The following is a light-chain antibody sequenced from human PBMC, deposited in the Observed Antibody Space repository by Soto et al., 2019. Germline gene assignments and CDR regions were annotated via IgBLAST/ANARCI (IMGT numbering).Light chain of an antibody. CDR1: QSVSSSS. V-gene: IGKV3-20*01. CDR2: GTS. Sequence: ETVLTQSPGTLSFSPGERATLSCRASQSVSSSSLAWYQQRPGQAPRLLIYGTSSRATGIPDRFSGSGSGTDFTLTISRLEPEDFAVYYCQQYGSSPWTFGQGTKVDIK. CDR3: QQYGSSPWT. J-gene: IGKJ1*01.